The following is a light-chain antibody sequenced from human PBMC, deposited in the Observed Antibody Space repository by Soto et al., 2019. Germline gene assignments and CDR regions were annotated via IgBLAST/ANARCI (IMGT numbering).Light chain of an antibody. CDR2: EVS. Sequence: QSALTQPASVSGSPGQSITISCIGTSSDVGGYNYVSWYQQHPGKVPKLMIYEVSNRPSGVSDRFSGSKSGNTASLTISGLQAEDEADYYCYSYTSTSTDVFGTGTKVTVL. CDR1: SSDVGGYNY. J-gene: IGLJ1*01. CDR3: YSYTSTSTDV. V-gene: IGLV2-14*01.